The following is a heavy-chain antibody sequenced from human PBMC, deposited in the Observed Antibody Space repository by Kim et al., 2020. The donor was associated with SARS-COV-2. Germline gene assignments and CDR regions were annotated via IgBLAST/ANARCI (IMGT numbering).Heavy chain of an antibody. V-gene: IGHV1-69*04. Sequence: SVKVSCKASGGTFSSYAISWVRQAPGQGLEWMGRIIPILGIANYAQKFQGRVTITADKSTSTAYMELSSLRSEDTAVYYCARDGEMASLTFDYWGQGTLVTVSS. CDR3: ARDGEMASLTFDY. D-gene: IGHD3-10*01. CDR2: IIPILGIA. CDR1: GGTFSSYA. J-gene: IGHJ4*02.